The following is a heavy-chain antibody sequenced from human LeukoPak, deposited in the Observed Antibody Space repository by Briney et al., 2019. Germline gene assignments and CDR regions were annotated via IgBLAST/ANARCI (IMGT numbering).Heavy chain of an antibody. CDR2: IY. V-gene: IGHV4-30-4*08. CDR3: ARVALGAQFDY. D-gene: IGHD3-10*01. J-gene: IGHJ4*02. Sequence: SQTLSLTCTVSGDSISSGDYYWSWIRQPPGKGLEWIGYIYYNPSLQSRVTISVDTSKNQFSLNLSSVTAADTAVYYCARVALGAQFDYWGQGTLVTVS. CDR1: GDSISSGDYY.